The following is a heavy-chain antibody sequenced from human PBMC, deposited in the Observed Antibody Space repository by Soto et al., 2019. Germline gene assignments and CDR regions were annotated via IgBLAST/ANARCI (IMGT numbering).Heavy chain of an antibody. V-gene: IGHV1-18*01. CDR3: ASATSIAVAGKET. D-gene: IGHD6-19*01. CDR1: GDTVTKYG. Sequence: QVQWVQSGGEVKKPGASVKVSCKASGDTVTKYGIIWVRQAPGQGLEWLGWISFYNGHTNYALKFQDRITFTTDTSTRTASMELRSLTSDDTAVYYCASATSIAVAGKETWGQGTLVTVSS. J-gene: IGHJ4*02. CDR2: ISFYNGHT.